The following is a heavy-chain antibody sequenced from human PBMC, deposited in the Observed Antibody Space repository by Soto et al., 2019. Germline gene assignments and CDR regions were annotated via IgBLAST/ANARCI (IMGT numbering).Heavy chain of an antibody. CDR3: TTEYGDLRAFDY. D-gene: IGHD4-17*01. CDR1: GFTFSNAW. Sequence: GGSLRLSCAASGFTFSNAWMSWVRQAPGKGLEWVGRIKSKTDGGTTDYAAPVKGRFTISRDDSKNTLYLQMNSLKTEDTAVYYCTTEYGDLRAFDYWGQGTQVTVSS. J-gene: IGHJ4*02. V-gene: IGHV3-15*01. CDR2: IKSKTDGGTT.